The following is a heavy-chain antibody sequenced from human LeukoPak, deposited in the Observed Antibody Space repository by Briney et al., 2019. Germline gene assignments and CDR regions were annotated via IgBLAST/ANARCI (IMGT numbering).Heavy chain of an antibody. CDR2: IYYSGST. CDR1: GGSISSYY. J-gene: IGHJ3*02. CDR3: ARDRVGVRGANRAFDI. D-gene: IGHD3-10*01. V-gene: IGHV4-59*01. Sequence: PSETLSLTCTVSGGSISSYYWSWIRQPPGKGLEWIGYIYYSGSTNYNPSLKSRVTISVDTSKNQFSLKLSSVTAADTAVYYCARDRVGVRGANRAFDIWGQGTMVTVSS.